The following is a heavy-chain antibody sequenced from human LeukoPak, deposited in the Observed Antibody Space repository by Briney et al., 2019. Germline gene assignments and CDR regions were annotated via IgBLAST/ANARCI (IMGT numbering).Heavy chain of an antibody. D-gene: IGHD7-27*01. CDR1: GGSISRHY. J-gene: IGHJ5*02. CDR2: VSDGGRS. CDR3: AAEREGALGIRNWFHP. Sequence: SETLSLTCTVSGGSISRHYWTWIRQPPGKGLEWIGYVSDGGRSNYNPSLKSRVNISLDTSKNRFSLRLASVTAADTAVYYCAAEREGALGIRNWFHPRGQGILVSVSS. V-gene: IGHV4-59*11.